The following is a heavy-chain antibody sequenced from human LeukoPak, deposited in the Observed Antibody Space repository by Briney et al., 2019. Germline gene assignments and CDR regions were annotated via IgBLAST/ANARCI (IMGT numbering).Heavy chain of an antibody. CDR1: GFSFSSYA. V-gene: IGHV3-23*01. Sequence: GGSLRLSCAASGFSFSSYAMSWVRQAPGKGLEWVSAISGSGGSTYYADSVKGRFTISRDNSKNTLYLQMNSLRAEDTAVYYCAKGVYGDYASRWGQGTLVTVSS. J-gene: IGHJ4*02. D-gene: IGHD4-17*01. CDR3: AKGVYGDYASR. CDR2: ISGSGGST.